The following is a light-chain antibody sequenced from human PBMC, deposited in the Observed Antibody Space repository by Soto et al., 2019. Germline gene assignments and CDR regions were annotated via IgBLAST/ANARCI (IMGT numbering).Light chain of an antibody. V-gene: IGLV1-44*01. J-gene: IGLJ1*01. Sequence: QPVLTQPPSASGTPGQTVTISCSGSSSNIGSNSVNWYQQLPGAAPSLLIYSDDQRPSGVPDRFSGSKSGTSASLAISGLQSEDEADYFCAVWDETLIEVFGTGTKVTVL. CDR2: SDD. CDR1: SSNIGSNS. CDR3: AVWDETLIEV.